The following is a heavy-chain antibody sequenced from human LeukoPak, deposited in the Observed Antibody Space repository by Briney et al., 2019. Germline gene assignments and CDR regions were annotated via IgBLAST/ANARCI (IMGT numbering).Heavy chain of an antibody. CDR1: GFTFSSYA. CDR3: AKCPSSKALEMPTDY. Sequence: GGSLGLSRAASGFTFSSYAMSWVRQAPGKGLEWVSAISGSGGSTYYADSVKGRFTISRDNSKNTLYLQMNSLRAEDTAVYYCAKCPSSKALEMPTDYWGQGTLVTVSS. J-gene: IGHJ4*02. V-gene: IGHV3-23*01. CDR2: ISGSGGST. D-gene: IGHD5-24*01.